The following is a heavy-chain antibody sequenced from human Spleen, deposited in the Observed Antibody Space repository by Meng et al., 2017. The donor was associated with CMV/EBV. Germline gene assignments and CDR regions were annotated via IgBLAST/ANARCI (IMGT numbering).Heavy chain of an antibody. J-gene: IGHJ4*02. CDR3: ARVVVPAAGGGYFDY. Sequence: GESLKISCKNSGYSFTNYWIGWVRQMPGKGLAWMGIIYPGDSDTRYSPSFEGQVIISADQSINTAYLQWSSLKASDTAIYHCARVVVPAAGGGYFDYWGQGTLVTVSS. CDR2: IYPGDSDT. CDR1: GYSFTNYW. D-gene: IGHD2-2*01. V-gene: IGHV5-51*01.